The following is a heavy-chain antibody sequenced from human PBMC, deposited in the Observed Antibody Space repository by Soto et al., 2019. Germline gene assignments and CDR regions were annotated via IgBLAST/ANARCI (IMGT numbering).Heavy chain of an antibody. Sequence: QVQLQESGSGLLKPSQTLSLDCSVSGDSLRRGFHHWSWIRQTPGKGLQLIGYIDTNGDTHYDPSLRNLINMSIFTTESRFSLKVPSVTAADTSVYYCARGTVYYCPNDKCGFFFDHWGQGALVTVTS. J-gene: IGHJ4*02. D-gene: IGHD2-8*01. CDR3: ARGTVYYCPNDKCGFFFDH. V-gene: IGHV4-31*01. CDR1: GDSLRRGFHH. CDR2: IDTNGDT.